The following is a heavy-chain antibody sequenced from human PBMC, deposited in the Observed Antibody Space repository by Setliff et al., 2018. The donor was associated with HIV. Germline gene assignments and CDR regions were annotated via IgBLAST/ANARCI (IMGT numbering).Heavy chain of an antibody. V-gene: IGHV2-5*01. Sequence: SGPTLVNPTQTLTLTCTFSGFSLSSNGVSVGWIRQALGKAPEWLALVYWNDNKQYSPSLKTRVTVTKDTSRNRVVLTMTDLDPVDTATYYCAHSGREVRGPYFDYWGQGVLVTVSS. CDR3: AHSGREVRGPYFDY. D-gene: IGHD3-10*01. CDR2: VYWNDNK. CDR1: GFSLSSNGVS. J-gene: IGHJ4*02.